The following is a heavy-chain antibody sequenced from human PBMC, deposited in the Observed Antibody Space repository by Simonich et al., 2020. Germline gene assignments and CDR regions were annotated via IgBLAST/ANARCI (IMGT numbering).Heavy chain of an antibody. Sequence: EVQLVESGGGVVRPGGSLRLSCAASGFTFDDYGLCWVRQAPGKGLEGVYGSNCNCGSTGYADSGKGRFTISRDNAKNPLYLQMNSLRAEDTALYHCARGRNDFDYWGQGTLVTVSS. CDR3: ARGRNDFDY. CDR1: GFTFDDYG. V-gene: IGHV3-20*01. D-gene: IGHD1-1*01. CDR2: SNCNCGST. J-gene: IGHJ4*02.